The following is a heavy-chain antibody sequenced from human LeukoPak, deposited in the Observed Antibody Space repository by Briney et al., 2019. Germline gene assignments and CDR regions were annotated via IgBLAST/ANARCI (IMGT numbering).Heavy chain of an antibody. D-gene: IGHD2-21*02. J-gene: IGHJ4*02. Sequence: GGSLRLSCAASGFTFSNAWMSWVRQAPGKGLEWVGRIKSKADGGTTDYAAPVKGRFTISRDDSKNTLYLQMNSLKTEDTAVYCCTTEWVYCGGDCYPRGFDYWGQGTLVTVSS. V-gene: IGHV3-15*01. CDR2: IKSKADGGTT. CDR1: GFTFSNAW. CDR3: TTEWVYCGGDCYPRGFDY.